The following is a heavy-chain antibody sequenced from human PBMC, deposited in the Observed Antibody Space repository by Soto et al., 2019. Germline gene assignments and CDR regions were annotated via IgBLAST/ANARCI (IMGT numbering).Heavy chain of an antibody. V-gene: IGHV1-69*06. Sequence: QVELVQSGIEVKNPGSSVKVSCKASGDTFSNYPINWVRQATGQGLEWMGGIIPFYDKPNYAENFLGRVTISADKFTATAYLEVSSLGSEDTAVYFCARGYRELFFYAMDVWGRGTPVIVSS. D-gene: IGHD3-10*01. CDR3: ARGYRELFFYAMDV. CDR2: IIPFYDKP. CDR1: GDTFSNYP. J-gene: IGHJ6*02.